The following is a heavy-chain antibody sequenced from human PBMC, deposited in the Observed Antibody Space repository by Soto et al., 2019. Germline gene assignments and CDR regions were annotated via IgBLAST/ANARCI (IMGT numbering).Heavy chain of an antibody. J-gene: IGHJ4*02. Sequence: QLQLQESGPGLVKPSETLSLTCTVSGGSISSSSYYWGWIRQPPGKGLEWIGSIYYSGSTYYNPSLKSRVTISVDTSKNQFSLKLSSVTAADTAVYYCARQGSWYHYFDYWGQGTLVTVSS. CDR3: ARQGSWYHYFDY. D-gene: IGHD6-13*01. CDR1: GGSISSSSYY. V-gene: IGHV4-39*01. CDR2: IYYSGST.